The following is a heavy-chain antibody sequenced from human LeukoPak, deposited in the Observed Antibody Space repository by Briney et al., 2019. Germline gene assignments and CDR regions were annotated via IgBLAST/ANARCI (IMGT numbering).Heavy chain of an antibody. J-gene: IGHJ6*04. D-gene: IGHD3-10*02. V-gene: IGHV3-69-1*02. CDR3: AELGITMIGGV. Sequence: GSLRLSCSVPGFPVSTNPMNWVRQAPGEGLGWVSFIYSDNTHYSDSVKGRFTISRDNAKNSLYLQMNSLRAEDTAVYYCAELGITMIGGVWGKGTTVTISS. CDR2: IYSDNT. CDR1: GFPVSTNP.